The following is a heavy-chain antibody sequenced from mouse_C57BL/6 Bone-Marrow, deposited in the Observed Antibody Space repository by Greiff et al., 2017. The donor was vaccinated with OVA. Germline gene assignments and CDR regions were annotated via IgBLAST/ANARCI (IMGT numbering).Heavy chain of an antibody. J-gene: IGHJ2*01. CDR2: IDPSDSYT. CDR1: GYTFTSYW. CDR3: ARDSTTVGALDY. D-gene: IGHD1-1*01. Sequence: VQLQHPGAELVMPGASVKLSCKASGYTFTSYWMHWVKQRPGQGLEWIGEIDPSDSYTNYNQKFKGKSTLTVDKSSSTAYMQLSRLTSEDSAVYDCARDSTTVGALDYWGQGTTLTVSA. V-gene: IGHV1-69*01.